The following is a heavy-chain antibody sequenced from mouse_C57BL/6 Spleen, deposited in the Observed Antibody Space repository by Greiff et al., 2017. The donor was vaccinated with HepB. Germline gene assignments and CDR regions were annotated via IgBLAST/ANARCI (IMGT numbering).Heavy chain of an antibody. D-gene: IGHD3-3*01. V-gene: IGHV1-50*01. J-gene: IGHJ1*03. CDR1: GYTFTSYW. CDR2: IDPSDSYT. Sequence: QVQLQQPGAELVKPGASVKLSCKASGYTFTSYWVQWVKQRPGQGLEWIGEIDPSDSYTNYNQKFKGKATLTVDTSSSTAYMQLSSLTSEDSAVYYCARRDSYWYFDVWGTGTTVTVSS. CDR3: ARRDSYWYFDV.